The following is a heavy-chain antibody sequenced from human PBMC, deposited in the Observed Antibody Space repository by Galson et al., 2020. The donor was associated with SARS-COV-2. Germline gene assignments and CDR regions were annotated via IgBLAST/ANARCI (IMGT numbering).Heavy chain of an antibody. V-gene: IGHV4-34*01. D-gene: IGHD3-22*01. CDR3: ARVQGSSGSSRRPNDY. CDR1: GGSFSGYY. CDR2: INHSGST. Sequence: SETLSLTCAVYGGSFSGYYWSWIRQPPGKGLEWIGEINHSGSTNYNPSLKSRVTISVDTSKNQFSLKLSSVTAADTAVYYCARVQGSSGSSRRPNDYWGQGTLVTVSS. J-gene: IGHJ4*02.